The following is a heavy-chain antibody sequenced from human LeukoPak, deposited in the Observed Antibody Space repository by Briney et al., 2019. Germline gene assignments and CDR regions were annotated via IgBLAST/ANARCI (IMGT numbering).Heavy chain of an antibody. D-gene: IGHD3-10*01. Sequence: PGGSLRLSCAASGFTFSSYWMHWVRQVPGKGLVWVSRINTDGNSTRYADSVKGRFTISRDNAKNTLYLQMNSLRAEDMAVYYCARVPLGEFKGFDPWGQGTLVTVSS. CDR1: GFTFSSYW. J-gene: IGHJ5*02. V-gene: IGHV3-74*01. CDR3: ARVPLGEFKGFDP. CDR2: INTDGNST.